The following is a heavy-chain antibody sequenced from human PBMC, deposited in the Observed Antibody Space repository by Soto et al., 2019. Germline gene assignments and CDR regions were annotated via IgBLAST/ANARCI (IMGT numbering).Heavy chain of an antibody. CDR2: IIPIFGTA. CDR3: AGRLPDYYDSSGYDSPEGAFDI. V-gene: IGHV1-69*13. Sequence: SVKVSCKASGGTFSSYAISWVRQAPGQGLEWMGGIIPIFGTANYAQKFQGRVTITADESTSTAYMELSSLRSEDTAVYYCAGRLPDYYDSSGYDSPEGAFDIWGQGTMVTVSS. CDR1: GGTFSSYA. J-gene: IGHJ3*02. D-gene: IGHD3-22*01.